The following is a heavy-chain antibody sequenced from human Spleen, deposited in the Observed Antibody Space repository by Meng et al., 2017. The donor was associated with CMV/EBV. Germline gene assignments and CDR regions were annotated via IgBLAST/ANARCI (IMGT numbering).Heavy chain of an antibody. CDR2: IRYDERNK. V-gene: IGHV3-30*02. CDR3: ARDPLRGSPDYLDY. D-gene: IGHD1-26*01. Sequence: GESLKISCAASGFTFSRNGMYWVRQAPGKGLEWVAFIRYDERNKYYAKPVQGRFTISRDNSRNTLYLQMNSLRADDTAVYYCARDPLRGSPDYLDYWGQGALVTVSS. J-gene: IGHJ4*02. CDR1: GFTFSRNG.